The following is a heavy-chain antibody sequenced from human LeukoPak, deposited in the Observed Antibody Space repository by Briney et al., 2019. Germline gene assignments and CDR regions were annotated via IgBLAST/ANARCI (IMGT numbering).Heavy chain of an antibody. D-gene: IGHD3-22*01. J-gene: IGHJ4*02. CDR3: ARDRGFSTFDY. CDR1: GFTFDDYA. CDR2: ISWDGGST. V-gene: IGHV3-43D*03. Sequence: PGGSLRLSCAASGFTFDDYAMHWVRQVPGKGLEWVSLISWDGGSTYYADSVKGRFTISRDNAKNSLFLQMNSLRAEDTAVYYCARDRGFSTFDYWGQGTLVTVSS.